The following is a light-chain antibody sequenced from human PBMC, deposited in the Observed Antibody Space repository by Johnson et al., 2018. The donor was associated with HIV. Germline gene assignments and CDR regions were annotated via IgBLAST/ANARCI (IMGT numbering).Light chain of an antibody. CDR3: AAWDDTRHSYV. CDR2: TYD. Sequence: QSVLTQPPSVSAAPGQKVTISCSGGISDVVNYAESWYRHLPGTAPKLLIYTYDQRPSGVPDRFSGSKSGTSASLAISGLQAEDEADYYCAAWDDTRHSYVFGTGTKVTVL. J-gene: IGLJ1*01. CDR1: ISDVVNYA. V-gene: IGLV1-41*01.